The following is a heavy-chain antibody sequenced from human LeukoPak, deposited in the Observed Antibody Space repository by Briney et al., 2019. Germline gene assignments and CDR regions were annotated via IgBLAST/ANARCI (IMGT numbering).Heavy chain of an antibody. CDR3: AKRRSIAVAGNSGFDY. CDR2: ISGSSGST. V-gene: IGHV3-23*01. D-gene: IGHD6-19*01. CDR1: GFTFSSYA. Sequence: GGSLRLSCAASGFTFSSYAMSWVRQAPGKGLEWVSGISGSSGSTYYADSVKGRFTISRDNSKNTLYLQMNSLRAEDTAVYYCAKRRSIAVAGNSGFDYWGQGTLVTVSS. J-gene: IGHJ4*02.